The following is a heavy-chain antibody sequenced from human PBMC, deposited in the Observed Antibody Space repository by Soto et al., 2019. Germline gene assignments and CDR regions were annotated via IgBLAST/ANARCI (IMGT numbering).Heavy chain of an antibody. Sequence: QVQLVESGGGLVKPGGSLRLSCAASGFTFSDYYMTWIRQAPGKGLEWVSYISSRSGSDIYYADSVKGRFTISRDNAKHSLYLQMNSLRADDTAVYYCARASYCDYWGQGTLVTVSS. CDR3: ARASYCDY. CDR2: ISSRSGSDI. J-gene: IGHJ4*02. D-gene: IGHD2-15*01. V-gene: IGHV3-11*01. CDR1: GFTFSDYY.